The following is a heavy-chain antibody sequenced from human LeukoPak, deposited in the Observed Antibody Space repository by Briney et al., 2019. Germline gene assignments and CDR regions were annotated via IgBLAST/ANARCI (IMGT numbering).Heavy chain of an antibody. CDR1: GFTFTSSA. CDR2: IVVGSGNT. CDR3: AADPERLNWFDP. J-gene: IGHJ5*02. V-gene: IGHV1-58*02. Sequence: GTSVKVSCKSSGFTFTSSAMQWVRPARGQRLEWIGWIVVGSGNTNYAQKFQERVTITRDMSTSTAYMELSSLRSEDTAVYYCAADPERLNWFDPWGQGTLVTVSS. D-gene: IGHD1-1*01.